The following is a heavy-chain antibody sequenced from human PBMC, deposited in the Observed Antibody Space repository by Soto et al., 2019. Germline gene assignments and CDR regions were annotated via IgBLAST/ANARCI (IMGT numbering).Heavy chain of an antibody. CDR3: ARVPGHKNSRGDF. CDR2: INPKSGDT. CDR1: GYTFTHYF. Sequence: QVRLVQSGPEVRRLGASVTVSCKASGYTFTHYFIHWVRRAPGQGLEWMGYINPKSGDTHYSQTFRGRVSMTVDTSTDTASVGLSSLKSDDTAVYFCARVPGHKNSRGDFWGQGTPITVSS. D-gene: IGHD3-10*01. J-gene: IGHJ4*02. V-gene: IGHV1-2*02.